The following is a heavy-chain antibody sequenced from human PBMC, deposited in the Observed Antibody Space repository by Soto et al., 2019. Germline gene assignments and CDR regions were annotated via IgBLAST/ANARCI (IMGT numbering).Heavy chain of an antibody. CDR1: GGSISGYN. CDR3: ARGTGLFEP. Sequence: SETLSLTCPVSGGSISGYNWSWLRQPPGKGREWIGYIYYSGSTNYNPSLKSRVTISVDTSKNHFSLKLSSVTAADTAVYYCARGTGLFEPGGQGTTVNVSS. D-gene: IGHD2-8*02. CDR2: IYYSGST. J-gene: IGHJ6*02. V-gene: IGHV4-59*01.